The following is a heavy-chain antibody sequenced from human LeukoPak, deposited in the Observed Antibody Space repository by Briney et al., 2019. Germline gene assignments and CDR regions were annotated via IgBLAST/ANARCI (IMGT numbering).Heavy chain of an antibody. V-gene: IGHV3-30*04. CDR2: ISYDGRNK. D-gene: IGHD3-22*01. Sequence: PGGSLRLSCAASGFTFSNYAMHWVRQAPGKGLEWMSVISYDGRNKYFADSVKGRFTISRDNSKNTLYLQMNSLRAEDTAVYYCARAEQPTYYYDSSGYFLFDYWGQGTLVTVSS. CDR3: ARAEQPTYYYDSSGYFLFDY. J-gene: IGHJ4*02. CDR1: GFTFSNYA.